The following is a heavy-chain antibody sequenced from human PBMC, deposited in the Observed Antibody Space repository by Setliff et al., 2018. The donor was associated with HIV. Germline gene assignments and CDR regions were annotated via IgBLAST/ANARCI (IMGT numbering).Heavy chain of an antibody. D-gene: IGHD2-15*01. CDR1: GFTVSSNY. J-gene: IGHJ5*02. CDR2: ISSSSDTI. V-gene: IGHV3-11*01. CDR3: VRSRVKVDWFDP. Sequence: SCAASGFTVSSNYMSWVRQAPGKGLEWVSYISSSSDTIYYADSVRGRFTISRDNAKKTLYLQLNSLRAEDTAEYYCVRSRVKVDWFDPWGQGTLVTVSS.